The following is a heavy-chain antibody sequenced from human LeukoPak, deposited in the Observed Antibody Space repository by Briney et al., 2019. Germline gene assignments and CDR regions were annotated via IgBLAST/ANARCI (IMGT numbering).Heavy chain of an antibody. CDR1: GSTFTSYW. V-gene: IGHV3-74*01. CDR3: AMGPYYYDSSGYYY. CDR2: INSDGRST. J-gene: IGHJ4*02. D-gene: IGHD3-22*01. Sequence: PGGSLRLSCVASGSTFTSYWMHWVRQAPGKGLVWVSRINSDGRSTNYADSVKGRFTISRDNAKNTLYLQMNSLRAEDTAVYYCAMGPYYYDSSGYYYWGQGTLVTVSS.